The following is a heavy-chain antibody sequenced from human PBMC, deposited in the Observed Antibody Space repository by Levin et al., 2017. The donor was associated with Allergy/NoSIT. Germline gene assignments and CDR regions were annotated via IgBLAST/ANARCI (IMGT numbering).Heavy chain of an antibody. D-gene: IGHD2-2*01. CDR2: ITSDGSAT. CDR3: ARGGCSSTSCLDN. Sequence: ASVKVSCAASGFTFSSYYMHWVRQAPGKGLVWVSLITSDGSATNYADSVRGRFTISRDNAKNMLYLQMNSLGAEDTALYYCARGGCSSTSCLDNWGQGTLVTVSS. CDR1: GFTFSSYY. V-gene: IGHV3-74*01. J-gene: IGHJ4*02.